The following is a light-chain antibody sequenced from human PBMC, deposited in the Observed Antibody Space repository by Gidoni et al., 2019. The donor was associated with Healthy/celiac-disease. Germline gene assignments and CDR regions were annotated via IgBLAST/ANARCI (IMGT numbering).Light chain of an antibody. Sequence: AIRMTQSPSSFSASTGDRVTITCRASQGISSYLAWYQQKPGKAPKLLIYAASTLQSGVPSRFSGSGSETDFTLTISYLQSEDFATYYCQQYYSYPPTFGQGTKVEIK. CDR2: AAS. CDR3: QQYYSYPPT. V-gene: IGKV1-8*01. CDR1: QGISSY. J-gene: IGKJ1*01.